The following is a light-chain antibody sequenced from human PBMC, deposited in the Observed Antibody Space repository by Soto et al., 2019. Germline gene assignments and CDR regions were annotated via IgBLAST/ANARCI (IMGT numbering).Light chain of an antibody. J-gene: IGKJ1*01. CDR2: AAS. CDR1: QTVNTY. V-gene: IGKV1-39*01. CDR3: QQGYSNPWT. Sequence: IQMTQSPSSLSASIGDRVTITCRASQTVNTYLHWYQQKPGKAPKLLIYAASNLQSGVPSRFSGSGSGTNFTLSLNSLQPEDFATYYCQQGYSNPWTFGKGPRWIS.